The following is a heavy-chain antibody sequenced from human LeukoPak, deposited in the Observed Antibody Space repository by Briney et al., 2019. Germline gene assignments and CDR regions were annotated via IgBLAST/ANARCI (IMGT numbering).Heavy chain of an antibody. CDR3: ARARVLVVVIDYFDY. D-gene: IGHD3-22*01. CDR2: ISSSGSTI. J-gene: IGHJ4*02. CDR1: EFTFSDYY. V-gene: IGHV3-11*01. Sequence: GGSLRLSCAASEFTFSDYYMSWIRQAPGKGLEWVSYISSSGSTIYYADSVKGRFTISRDNAKNSLYLQMNSLRAEDTAVYYCARARVLVVVIDYFDYWGQGTLVTVSS.